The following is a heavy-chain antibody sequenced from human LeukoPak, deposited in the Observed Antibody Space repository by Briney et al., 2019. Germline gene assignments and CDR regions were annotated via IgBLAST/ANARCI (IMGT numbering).Heavy chain of an antibody. V-gene: IGHV4-39*01. CDR3: ARHYRWRAKPSSFDY. D-gene: IGHD1-26*01. CDR2: IYYSGST. Sequence: SETLSPTCAVYDGSFSGYYWGWIRQPPGKGLEWIGSIYYSGSTYYNPSLKSRVTISVDTSKNQFSLKLSSVTAADTAVYYCARHYRWRAKPSSFDYWGQGTLVTVSS. J-gene: IGHJ4*02. CDR1: DGSFSGYY.